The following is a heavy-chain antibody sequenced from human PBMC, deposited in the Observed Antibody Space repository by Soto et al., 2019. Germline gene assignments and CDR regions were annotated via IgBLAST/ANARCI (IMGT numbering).Heavy chain of an antibody. V-gene: IGHV3-33*01. D-gene: IGHD3-10*01. CDR1: GFTFNSYG. Sequence: PGGSLRLSCAASGFTFNSYGMHWVRQAPGKGLEWVAVIWYDGSNKYYADSVKGRFTISRDIFKNTLYLQMNSLRAEDTAVYYCARDGLPYLAVNYYFDYWGQGTLVTVSS. J-gene: IGHJ4*02. CDR3: ARDGLPYLAVNYYFDY. CDR2: IWYDGSNK.